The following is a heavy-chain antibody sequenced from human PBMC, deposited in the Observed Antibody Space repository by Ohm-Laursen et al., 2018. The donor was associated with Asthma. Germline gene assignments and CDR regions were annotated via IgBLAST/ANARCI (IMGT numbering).Heavy chain of an antibody. CDR3: ARGALGGYNAQRLDY. D-gene: IGHD5-24*01. V-gene: IGHV3-30-3*01. Sequence: SLRLSCAASGFTFRSYAMHWVRQAPGKGLEWVAVGGSYYDGGLKYYADSVNGRFTVSRDDSKNTLYLQMNSLRAEDAAVYYCARGALGGYNAQRLDYWGQGTLVTVSS. J-gene: IGHJ4*02. CDR2: GGSYYDGGLK. CDR1: GFTFRSYA.